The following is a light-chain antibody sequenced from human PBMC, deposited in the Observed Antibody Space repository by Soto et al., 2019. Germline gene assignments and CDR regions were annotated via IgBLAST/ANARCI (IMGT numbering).Light chain of an antibody. V-gene: IGKV1-5*01. CDR3: QQLNSYPLT. CDR1: QSLRSR. J-gene: IGKJ4*01. CDR2: DAS. Sequence: DIKMTQSPSTLSASVGDRVTITCRASQSLRSRLAWYRQKPGKAPNVLIYDASTLQSGVPSRFSGSGSGTDCTLTISSLQPEDVATDYCQQLNSYPLTFGGGTKVDIK.